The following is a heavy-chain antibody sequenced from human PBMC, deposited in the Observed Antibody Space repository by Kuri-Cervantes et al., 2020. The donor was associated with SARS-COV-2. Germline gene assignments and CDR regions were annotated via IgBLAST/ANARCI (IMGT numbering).Heavy chain of an antibody. V-gene: IGHV4-61*08. D-gene: IGHD1-26*01. J-gene: IGHJ4*02. Sequence: GSLRLSCAVSGGSISSGGYSWTWIRQPPGEGLEWIGSISYSGSTNYNPPLESRVTISVDTSKNQFSLKLTSVTAADTAVYYCARGTRRQWELLLYWGQGTLVTVSS. CDR3: ARGTRRQWELLLY. CDR1: GGSISSGGYS. CDR2: ISYSGST.